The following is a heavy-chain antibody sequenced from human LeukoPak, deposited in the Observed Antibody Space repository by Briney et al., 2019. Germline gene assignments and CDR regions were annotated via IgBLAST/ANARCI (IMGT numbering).Heavy chain of an antibody. CDR3: AKPAKTDYADY. Sequence: GGSLRLSCAASGFTFSSYSMNWVRQAPGKGLEWVSSISSSSSYIYYADSVKGRFTISRDNSKNTLYLQMNSLRAEDTALYYCAKPAKTDYADYWGQGTLVTVSS. D-gene: IGHD1-14*01. V-gene: IGHV3-21*04. CDR2: ISSSSSYI. J-gene: IGHJ4*02. CDR1: GFTFSSYS.